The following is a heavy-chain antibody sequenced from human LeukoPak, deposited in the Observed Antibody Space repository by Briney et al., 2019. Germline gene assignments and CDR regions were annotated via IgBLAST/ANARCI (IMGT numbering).Heavy chain of an antibody. D-gene: IGHD5-12*01. Sequence: SETPSLTCTVSGGSISSYYWSWIRQPPGKGLEWIGYIYYSGSTNYNPSLKSRVTISVDTSKNQFSLKLSSVTAADTAVYYCARAGSGYVEYFDYWGQGTLVTVSS. J-gene: IGHJ4*02. V-gene: IGHV4-59*01. CDR2: IYYSGST. CDR1: GGSISSYY. CDR3: ARAGSGYVEYFDY.